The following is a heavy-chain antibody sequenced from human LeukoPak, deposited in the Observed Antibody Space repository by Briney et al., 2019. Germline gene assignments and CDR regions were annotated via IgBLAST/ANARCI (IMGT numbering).Heavy chain of an antibody. J-gene: IGHJ4*02. CDR3: ARDPVGGILQYSDY. D-gene: IGHD3-16*01. CDR1: GYTFTGYY. Sequence: ASVKVSCKASGYTFTGYYMHWVRQAPGQGLEWMGWINPNSGGTNYAQKFQGRVTITADESTSTAYMELSSLRSEDTAVYYCARDPVGGILQYSDYWGQGTLVTVSS. V-gene: IGHV1-2*02. CDR2: INPNSGGT.